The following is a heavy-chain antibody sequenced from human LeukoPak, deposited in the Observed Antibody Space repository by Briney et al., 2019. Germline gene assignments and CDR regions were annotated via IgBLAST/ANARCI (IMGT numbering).Heavy chain of an antibody. D-gene: IGHD3-9*01. CDR1: GGTFSSYA. J-gene: IGHJ5*02. Sequence: GASVKVSCKASGGTFSSYAISWVRQAPGQGLEWMGGIIPIFGTANYAQKFQGRVTITADESTSTAYMELSSLRSEDTAVYYCARVADRTLGRYYDILTGYFDPWGQGTLVTVSS. V-gene: IGHV1-69*01. CDR2: IIPIFGTA. CDR3: ARVADRTLGRYYDILTGYFDP.